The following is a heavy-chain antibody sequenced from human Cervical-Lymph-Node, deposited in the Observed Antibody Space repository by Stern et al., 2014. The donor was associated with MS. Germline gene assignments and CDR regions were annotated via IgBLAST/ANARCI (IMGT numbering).Heavy chain of an antibody. CDR3: ARQTTYYYDSSGYYDFDY. J-gene: IGHJ4*02. D-gene: IGHD3-22*01. Sequence: VQLQESGPGLVKPSETLSLTCTVSGGSISSSSYYWGWIRQPPGKGLEWIGSIYYSGRTYYNPSLKSRVTISVDTSKNQSSRKLGSVTAADTAVYYCARQTTYYYDSSGYYDFDYWGQGTLVTVSS. CDR1: GGSISSSSYY. CDR2: IYYSGRT. V-gene: IGHV4-39*01.